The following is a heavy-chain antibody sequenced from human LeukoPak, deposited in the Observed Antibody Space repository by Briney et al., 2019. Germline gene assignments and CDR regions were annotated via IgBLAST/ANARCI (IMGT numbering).Heavy chain of an antibody. CDR3: ASSPFNYDFWSGYPGHFDY. V-gene: IGHV3-48*04. Sequence: GGSLRLSCAASGFSFSIYSLNWVRQAPGKGLEWVSYIGRSGDRTTHYADSVKGRFTISRDNAKNSLYLQMNSLRAEDTAVYYCASSPFNYDFWSGYPGHFDYWGQGTLVTVSS. CDR2: IGRSGDRTT. CDR1: GFSFSIYS. D-gene: IGHD3-3*01. J-gene: IGHJ4*02.